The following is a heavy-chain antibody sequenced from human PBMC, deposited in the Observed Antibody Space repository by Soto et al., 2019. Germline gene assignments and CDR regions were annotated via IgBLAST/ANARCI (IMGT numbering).Heavy chain of an antibody. Sequence: ASVKVSCKTSGFTFSSSAVHWVRQARGHRLQWIGWIDVGSANANYAQMLQERVTISRDMSTSTAYMELRSLRSDDTAVYYCARVGFWYNWNVTPLRWFDPWGQGTLVTVSS. V-gene: IGHV1-58*01. CDR2: IDVGSANA. D-gene: IGHD1-1*01. J-gene: IGHJ5*02. CDR1: GFTFSSSA. CDR3: ARVGFWYNWNVTPLRWFDP.